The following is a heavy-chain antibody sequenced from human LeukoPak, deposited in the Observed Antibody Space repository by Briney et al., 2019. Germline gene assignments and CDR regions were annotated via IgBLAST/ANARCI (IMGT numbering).Heavy chain of an antibody. D-gene: IGHD3-3*01. Sequence: PSETLSLTWAVYGGSFGGSYWGWIRHSPGKGLELIGEISHSGVTAYNPSLKSRVTISLDTSNSQFSLKLFSVTAADTAVYYCVRHPSFTLVGVVTAFDLWGRGTLVTVSS. J-gene: IGHJ2*01. CDR3: VRHPSFTLVGVVTAFDL. V-gene: IGHV4-34*01. CDR1: GGSFGGSY. CDR2: ISHSGVT.